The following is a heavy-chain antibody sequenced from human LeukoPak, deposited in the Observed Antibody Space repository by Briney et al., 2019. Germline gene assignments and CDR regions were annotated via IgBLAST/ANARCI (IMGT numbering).Heavy chain of an antibody. Sequence: SETLSLTCTVSGGSISSYYWSWIRQPPGKGLEWIGYIYYSGSTNYNPSLKSRVTISVDTFKNQFSLKLSSVTAADTAVYYCARDREQLGWDYWGQGTLVTVSS. CDR2: IYYSGST. V-gene: IGHV4-59*01. CDR3: ARDREQLGWDY. J-gene: IGHJ4*02. D-gene: IGHD6-6*01. CDR1: GGSISSYY.